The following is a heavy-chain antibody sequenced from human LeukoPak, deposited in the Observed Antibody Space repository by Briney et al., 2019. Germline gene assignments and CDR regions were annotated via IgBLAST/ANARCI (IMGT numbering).Heavy chain of an antibody. CDR1: GFTFSSYA. V-gene: IGHV3-23*01. Sequence: GGSLRLSCAASGFTFSSYAMSWVCQAPGKGLEWVSAISGSGGSTYYADSVKGRFTISRTNSKNTLYLQMNSLRAEDTAVYYCAKASAMIVVVSKHFDYWGQGTLVTVSS. J-gene: IGHJ4*02. CDR3: AKASAMIVVVSKHFDY. D-gene: IGHD3-22*01. CDR2: ISGSGGST.